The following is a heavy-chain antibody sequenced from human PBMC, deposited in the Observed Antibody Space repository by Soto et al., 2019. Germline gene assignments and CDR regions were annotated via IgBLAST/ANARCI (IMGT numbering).Heavy chain of an antibody. CDR1: GFTFSSYG. V-gene: IGHV3-33*01. Sequence: QVQLVESGGGVVQPGRSLRLSCAASGFTFSSYGMHWVRQAPGKGLEWVAVIWYDGSNKYYADSVKGRFTISRDNSKNTLYLQMNGLRAEDTGVYYGARDGRGGDEITMIVDWGQGTLVTVSS. J-gene: IGHJ4*02. D-gene: IGHD3-22*01. CDR3: ARDGRGGDEITMIVD. CDR2: IWYDGSNK.